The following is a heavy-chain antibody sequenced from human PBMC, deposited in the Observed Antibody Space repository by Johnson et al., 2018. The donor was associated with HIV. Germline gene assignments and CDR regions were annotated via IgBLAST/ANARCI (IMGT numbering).Heavy chain of an antibody. CDR1: GFTFDDYG. V-gene: IGHV3-20*04. CDR3: GRVKRGYDSSGYYGAFDI. CDR2: INWNGGSK. Sequence: VQLVESGGGVVRPGGSLRLSCAASGFTFDDYGMSWVRQAPGKGLEWVSGINWNGGSKGYVDSVKGRLTISRDNAKNSLYMQINSLRGEDTALYYCGRVKRGYDSSGYYGAFDIWGQGTMVTVSS. D-gene: IGHD3-22*01. J-gene: IGHJ3*02.